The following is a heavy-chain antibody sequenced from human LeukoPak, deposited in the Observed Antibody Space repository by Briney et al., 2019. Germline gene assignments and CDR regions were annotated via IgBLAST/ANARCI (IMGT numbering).Heavy chain of an antibody. CDR3: ARDTYYYYDSSGYYLNDAFDI. CDR1: GGSISSSSYY. J-gene: IGHJ3*02. Sequence: SETLSLTCTVSGGSISSSSYYWGWIRQPPGKGLEWIGSIYYSGSTYYNPSLKSRVTISVDTSKNQFSLKLSSVTAADTAVYYCARDTYYYYDSSGYYLNDAFDIWGQGTMVTVSS. V-gene: IGHV4-39*07. CDR2: IYYSGST. D-gene: IGHD3-22*01.